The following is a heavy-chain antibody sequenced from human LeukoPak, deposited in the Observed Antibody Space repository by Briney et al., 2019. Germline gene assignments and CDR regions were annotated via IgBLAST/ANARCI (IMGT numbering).Heavy chain of an antibody. CDR1: GITLSNYG. CDR3: AKRGVVIRVILVGFQKEAYYFDS. V-gene: IGHV3-23*01. D-gene: IGHD3-22*01. Sequence: GGSLRLSCVVSGITLSNYGMSWVRQAPGKGQEWVAGISGSGGGTQYADSVKGRFTISRDNRKNTLYLQMNSLRAEDTAMYFCAKRGVVIRVILVGFQKEAYYFDSWGQGALVTVSS. CDR2: ISGSGGGT. J-gene: IGHJ4*02.